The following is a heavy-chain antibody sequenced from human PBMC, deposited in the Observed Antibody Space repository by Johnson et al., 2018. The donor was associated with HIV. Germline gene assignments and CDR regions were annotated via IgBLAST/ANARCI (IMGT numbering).Heavy chain of an antibody. CDR1: GFTFSSYG. CDR2: IRYDGSNK. D-gene: IGHD3-9*01. V-gene: IGHV3-30*02. J-gene: IGHJ3*01. CDR3: AKDRNYDSLSS. Sequence: QVQLVESGGGVVQPGGSLRLSCAASGFTFSSYGMHWVRQAPGKGLEWVAFIRYDGSNKYYADSVKGRFTISRDNSKNTLYLQMNSLRAEDTAVYYCAKDRNYDSLSSWGQGTMLTVSS.